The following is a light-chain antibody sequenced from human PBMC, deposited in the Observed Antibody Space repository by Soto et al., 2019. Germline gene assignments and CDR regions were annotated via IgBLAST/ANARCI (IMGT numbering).Light chain of an antibody. V-gene: IGLV7-46*01. CDR2: DTS. J-gene: IGLJ1*01. Sequence: AVVTQEPSLTVSPGGTVTLTCGSSTGDVTSGHYPYWFQQKPGQAPRTLIYDTSNRHSWTPARFSGSLLGGKAALTLSGAQPEDEAEYYCLLSYGGARRVFGTGTKVTVL. CDR1: TGDVTSGHY. CDR3: LLSYGGARRV.